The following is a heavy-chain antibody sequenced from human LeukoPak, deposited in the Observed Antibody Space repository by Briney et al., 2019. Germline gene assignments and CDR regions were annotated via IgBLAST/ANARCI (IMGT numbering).Heavy chain of an antibody. CDR2: ISGSGGST. V-gene: IGHV3-23*01. D-gene: IGHD1-26*01. CDR3: AKINEWELLLPYFDY. Sequence: GGSLRLSCAASGFTFSSYAMSWVRQAPGKGLEWVSAISGSGGSTYYADSVKGRFTISRDNSKNTLYLQMNSLRAEDTAVYYCAKINEWELLLPYFDYWGQGTLVTVSS. J-gene: IGHJ4*02. CDR1: GFTFSSYA.